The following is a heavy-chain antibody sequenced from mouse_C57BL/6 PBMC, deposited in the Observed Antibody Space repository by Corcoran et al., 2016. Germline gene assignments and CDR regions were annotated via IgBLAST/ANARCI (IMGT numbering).Heavy chain of an antibody. CDR2: IYWDDDK. CDR3: TRIYYSNFYAMDY. CDR1: GFSLSTSGMG. J-gene: IGHJ4*01. V-gene: IGHV8-12*01. D-gene: IGHD2-5*01. Sequence: QVTLKESGPGILQSSQTLSLTCSFSGFSLSTSGMGVSWIRQPSGKGLEWLAHIYWDDDKRYNPSLKSRLTISQDTSRNQVFLKITSVDTADTATYYCTRIYYSNFYAMDYGGQGTAVTVSS.